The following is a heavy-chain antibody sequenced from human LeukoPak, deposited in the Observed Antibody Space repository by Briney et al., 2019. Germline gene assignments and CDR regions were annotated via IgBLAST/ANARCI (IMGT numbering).Heavy chain of an antibody. V-gene: IGHV1-8*01. D-gene: IGHD3-10*01. Sequence: ASVKVSCKASGYTFTSYDINWVRQATGQGLEWMGWMNPNSGNTGYAQKFQGRVTMTRNTSISTAYMGLSSLRSEDTAVYYCARGRPSLYYGSGSYYHDAFDIWGQGTMVTVSS. CDR1: GYTFTSYD. J-gene: IGHJ3*02. CDR3: ARGRPSLYYGSGSYYHDAFDI. CDR2: MNPNSGNT.